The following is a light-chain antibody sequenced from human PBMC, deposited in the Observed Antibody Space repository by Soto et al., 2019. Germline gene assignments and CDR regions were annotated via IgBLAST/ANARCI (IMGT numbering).Light chain of an antibody. J-gene: IGKJ1*01. Sequence: EIVMTQSPATLSVSPGARATLSCRASQSVRSNLAWYQQKPGQAPRLLIYGASTRATGIPARFSGSGSGTEFTLTISSLQSEDFAVYYCQQYNNWPPTFGQGTKVDI. CDR3: QQYNNWPPT. CDR2: GAS. V-gene: IGKV3-15*01. CDR1: QSVRSN.